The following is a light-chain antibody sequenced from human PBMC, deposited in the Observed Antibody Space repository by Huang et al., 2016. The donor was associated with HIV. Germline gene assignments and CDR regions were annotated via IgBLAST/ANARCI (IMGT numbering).Light chain of an antibody. CDR3: QQRNNWPPSWT. CDR2: DAS. Sequence: EVVLTQSPATLSLSPGERATLSCRASQRVSSFLAGYQQKPGQAPRLLSYDASTRASGIPARFSGSGSGTDFTLTISSLEPEDFAVYYCQQRNNWPPSWTFGQGTKVEIK. V-gene: IGKV3-11*01. J-gene: IGKJ1*01. CDR1: QRVSSF.